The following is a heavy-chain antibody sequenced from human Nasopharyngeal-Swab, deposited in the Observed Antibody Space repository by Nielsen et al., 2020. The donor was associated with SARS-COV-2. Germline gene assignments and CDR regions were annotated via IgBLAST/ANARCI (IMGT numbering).Heavy chain of an antibody. CDR3: ASLGVATFKPDY. J-gene: IGHJ4*02. D-gene: IGHD5-12*01. V-gene: IGHV3-74*01. CDR2: IDSDGSST. Sequence: WIRQPPGKGLVWVSRIDSDGSSTSYADSVKGRFTISRDNAKNTLYLQMNSLRAEDTAVYYCASLGVATFKPDYWGQGTPVTVSS.